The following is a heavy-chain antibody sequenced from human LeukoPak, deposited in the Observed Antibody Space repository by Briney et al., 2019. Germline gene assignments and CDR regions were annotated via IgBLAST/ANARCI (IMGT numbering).Heavy chain of an antibody. CDR2: IDSDGSRT. CDR3: AREGSYYQRGAWFDP. CDR1: GFTFSGYW. Sequence: QPGGSLRLSCAASGFTFSGYWMHWVRQAPGKGLVWVSRIDSDGSRTTYAHSVKGRFTISRDNAKNTLYLQMNSLRAEDTAVYYCAREGSYYQRGAWFDPWGQGTLVTVSS. D-gene: IGHD3-10*01. V-gene: IGHV3-74*01. J-gene: IGHJ5*02.